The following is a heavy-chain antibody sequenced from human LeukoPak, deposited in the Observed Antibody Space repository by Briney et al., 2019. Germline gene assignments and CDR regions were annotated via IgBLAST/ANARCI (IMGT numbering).Heavy chain of an antibody. J-gene: IGHJ6*02. CDR1: GYTFTGYY. Sequence: ASVKVSCKASGYTFTGYYMHWVRQAPGQGLEWMGRINPNSGGTSYAQKFQGRVTMTRDTSISTAYMELSRLRSDDTAVYYCARPSYSSYGMDVWGQGTTVTVSS. V-gene: IGHV1-2*06. CDR2: INPNSGGT. D-gene: IGHD5-18*01. CDR3: ARPSYSSYGMDV.